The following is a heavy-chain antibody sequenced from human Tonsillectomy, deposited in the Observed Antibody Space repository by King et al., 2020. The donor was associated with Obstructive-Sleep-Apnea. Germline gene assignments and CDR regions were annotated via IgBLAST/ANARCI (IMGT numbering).Heavy chain of an antibody. CDR1: GGSFSGYY. CDR2: INHSGST. V-gene: IGHV4-34*01. Sequence: VQLQQWGAGLLKPSETLSLTCAVYGGSFSGYYWSWIRQPPGKGLEWIGEINHSGSTNYNPSLKSRVTISVDTSKNQFSLKLSSVTAADTAVYYCARGAVGAQPGRGDYWGQGTLVTVSS. J-gene: IGHJ4*02. CDR3: ARGAVGAQPGRGDY. D-gene: IGHD1-26*01.